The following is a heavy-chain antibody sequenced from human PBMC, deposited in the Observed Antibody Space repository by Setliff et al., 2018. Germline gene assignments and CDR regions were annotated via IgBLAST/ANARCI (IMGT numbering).Heavy chain of an antibody. J-gene: IGHJ3*02. CDR3: ARQAVAGNDAFDI. D-gene: IGHD6-19*01. CDR1: GYSFTSYW. CDR2: IYPGDSDT. Sequence: PAESLKISCKGSGYSFTSYWSGWVRQMPGKGLEWMGIIYPGDSDTRYSPSFQGQVTISADKSISTAYLQWSSLKASDTAMYYCARQAVAGNDAFDIWGQGTMVTVSS. V-gene: IGHV5-51*01.